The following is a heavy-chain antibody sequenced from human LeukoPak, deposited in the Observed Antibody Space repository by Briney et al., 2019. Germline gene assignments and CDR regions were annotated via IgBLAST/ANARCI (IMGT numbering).Heavy chain of an antibody. D-gene: IGHD5/OR15-5a*01. V-gene: IGHV4-39*07. CDR1: GGSISSSSYY. CDR3: ASGDVYGHYYYYMDV. CDR2: IYYSGST. Sequence: SETLSLTCTVSGGSISSSSYYWGWIRQPPGKGLEWIGSIYYSGSTYYNPPLKSRVTISVDTSKNQFSLKLSSVTAADTAVYYCASGDVYGHYYYYMDVWGKGTTVTVSS. J-gene: IGHJ6*03.